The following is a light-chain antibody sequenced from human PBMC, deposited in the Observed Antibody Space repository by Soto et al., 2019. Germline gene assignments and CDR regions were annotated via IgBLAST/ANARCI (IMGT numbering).Light chain of an antibody. CDR2: DAS. J-gene: IGKJ2*01. V-gene: IGKV1-5*01. CDR1: QRISNW. Sequence: DVQMTQSPSALSASVGDRVTITCRASQRISNWLAWYQQKPGKAPKVLIYDASTLQSGVPARFSGSGFGTEFTLTISNLQPDDSATYYGQQDNSYGPYTFGQGTKLEIK. CDR3: QQDNSYGPYT.